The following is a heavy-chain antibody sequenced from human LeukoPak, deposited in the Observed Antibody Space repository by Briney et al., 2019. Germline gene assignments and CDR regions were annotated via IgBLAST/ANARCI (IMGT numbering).Heavy chain of an antibody. CDR1: GYTFTDYY. V-gene: IGHV1-2*02. CDR3: ARQGYTNNLGGYFGDKDDCFDL. Sequence: GASVKVSCKASGYTFTDYYLHWVRQAPGQGLEWMGWINSNSGRTHYIQDFQGRVTMTRDTSISTAYMELSRLRSDDTAVYYCARQGYTNNLGGYFGDKDDCFDLWGQGTMVTVSS. CDR2: INSNSGRT. J-gene: IGHJ3*01. D-gene: IGHD3-9*01.